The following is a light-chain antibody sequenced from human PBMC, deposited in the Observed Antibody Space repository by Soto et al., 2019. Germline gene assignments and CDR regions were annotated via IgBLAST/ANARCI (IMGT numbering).Light chain of an antibody. CDR2: AAS. CDR1: QSVSSSY. J-gene: IGKJ1*01. V-gene: IGKV3-20*01. Sequence: EIVLTQSPGTLSLSPGERATLSCRASQSVSSSYLAWYQQKPGQAPRLLIYAASKRATGIPARFSGSGSGTDFTLTISRLQPEDFAVYYCQQYGSSPTTFGQGTKVDIK. CDR3: QQYGSSPTT.